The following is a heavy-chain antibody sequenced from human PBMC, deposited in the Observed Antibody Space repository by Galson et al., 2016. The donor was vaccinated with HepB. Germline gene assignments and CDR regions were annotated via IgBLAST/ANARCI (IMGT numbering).Heavy chain of an antibody. V-gene: IGHV3-23*01. CDR1: GFTFSSYA. J-gene: IGHJ4*02. CDR3: AKDSKIKMIAKLKRENRVLHDY. Sequence: SLRLSCAASGFTFSSYAMSWVRQAPGKGLEWVSAISGSGGSKYYADSVKGRFTISRDNSKNTLYLQVNRLRSEDTAVYYFAKDSKIKMIAKLKRENRVLHDYWGQGTLVTVSS. D-gene: IGHD3-22*01. CDR2: ISGSGGSK.